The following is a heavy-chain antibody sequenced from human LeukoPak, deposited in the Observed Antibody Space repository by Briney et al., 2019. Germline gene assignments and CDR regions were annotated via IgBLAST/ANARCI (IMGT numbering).Heavy chain of an antibody. CDR1: GLAFSSFE. D-gene: IGHD2-2*01. V-gene: IGHV3-48*01. J-gene: IGHJ4*02. CDR2: INSRGTST. Sequence: GGSLRLSCAASGLAFSSFEMNWVRQAPGKGLEWVSYINSRGTSTYYADSVKGRFTISRDNSKNTLYLQMNSLRAEDTAVYYCARSYCSSTSCYADYWGQGTLVTVSS. CDR3: ARSYCSSTSCYADY.